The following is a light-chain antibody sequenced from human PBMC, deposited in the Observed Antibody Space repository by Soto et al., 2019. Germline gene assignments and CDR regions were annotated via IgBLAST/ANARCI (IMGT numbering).Light chain of an antibody. CDR3: QQYDNLPIT. J-gene: IGKJ5*01. CDR1: QDISNY. Sequence: DIQMTQSPSSLSASVGDRVTITCQASQDISNYLNWYQQKPGKAPKLLIYDASNLETGVPSRFSGSGSGTDFTFTISSLQPEDIETYSCQQYDNLPITFGQGTRLEIK. V-gene: IGKV1-33*01. CDR2: DAS.